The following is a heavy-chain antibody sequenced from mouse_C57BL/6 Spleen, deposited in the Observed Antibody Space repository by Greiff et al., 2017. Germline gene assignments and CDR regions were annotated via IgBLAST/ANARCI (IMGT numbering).Heavy chain of an antibody. CDR2: IDPSDSET. J-gene: IGHJ2*01. CDR3: AKDGYGNYYFDY. D-gene: IGHD2-10*02. CDR1: GYTFTSYW. V-gene: IGHV1-52*01. Sequence: QVQLQQPGAELVRPGSSVKLSCKASGYTFTSYWMHWVKQRPIQGLEWIGNIDPSDSETHYNQKFKDKATLTVDKSSSTAYMQLISLTSEDSAVYYCAKDGYGNYYFDYWGQGTTLTVSS.